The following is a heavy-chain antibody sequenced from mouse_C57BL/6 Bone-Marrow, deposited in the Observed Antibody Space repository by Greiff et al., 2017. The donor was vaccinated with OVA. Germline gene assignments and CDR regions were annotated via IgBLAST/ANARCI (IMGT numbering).Heavy chain of an antibody. J-gene: IGHJ1*03. D-gene: IGHD4-1*01. CDR2: INPSNGGT. Sequence: QVQLQQPGTDLVKPGASVKLSCKASGYTFTSYWMHWVKQRPGQGLEWIGNINPSNGGTNYNEKFKGKATLPVDKSSSTAYMQLSSLTSEDSAVYYCARITGAWYFDVWGTGTTVTVSS. V-gene: IGHV1-53*01. CDR1: GYTFTSYW. CDR3: ARITGAWYFDV.